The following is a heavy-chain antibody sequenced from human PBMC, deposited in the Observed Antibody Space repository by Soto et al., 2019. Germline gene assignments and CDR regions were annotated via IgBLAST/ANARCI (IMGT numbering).Heavy chain of an antibody. J-gene: IGHJ4*02. CDR2: IYFRGST. D-gene: IGHD6-13*01. V-gene: IGHV4-39*07. Sequence: PSETLSLTCSVSGDSINSDKYYWGWIRQPPGKGLEWIGSIYFRGSTYYNPSLKTRVTISVDTSKNQFSLKLSSVTAADSAVYYCARDRSSSWPYFDYWGQGTLVTVSS. CDR3: ARDRSSSWPYFDY. CDR1: GDSINSDKYY.